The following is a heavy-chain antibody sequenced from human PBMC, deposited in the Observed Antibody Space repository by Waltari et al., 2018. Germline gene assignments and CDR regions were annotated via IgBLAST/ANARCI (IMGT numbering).Heavy chain of an antibody. CDR3: ASTGSGSYFDY. Sequence: QVQLQESGPGLVKPSQTLSLTCTVSGGSLSRGGYYWSWIRQHPGKGLEWIGYIYYSGSTYYNPSLKSRVTISVDTSKNQFSLKLSSVTAADTAVYYCASTGSGSYFDYWGQGTLVTVSS. CDR1: GGSLSRGGYY. CDR2: IYYSGST. J-gene: IGHJ4*02. D-gene: IGHD3-10*01. V-gene: IGHV4-31*03.